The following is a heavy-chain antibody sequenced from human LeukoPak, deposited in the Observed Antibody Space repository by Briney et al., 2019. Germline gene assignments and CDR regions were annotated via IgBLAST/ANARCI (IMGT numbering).Heavy chain of an antibody. J-gene: IGHJ4*02. CDR3: ARRKWLVEWKSDPDGQRIDY. V-gene: IGHV5-51*01. CDR1: GYSFTSYW. D-gene: IGHD6-19*01. Sequence: GESLQISSKGSGYSFTSYWIGWVRQMPGKGLEWMGIIYPGDSDIRYSPSFQGQVTISADKSISTAYLQWSSLKASDTAMYYCARRKWLVEWKSDPDGQRIDYWGQGTLVTVSS. CDR2: IYPGDSDI.